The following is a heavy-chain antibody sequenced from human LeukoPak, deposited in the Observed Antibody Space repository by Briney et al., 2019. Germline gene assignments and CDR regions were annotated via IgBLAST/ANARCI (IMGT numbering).Heavy chain of an antibody. CDR1: GFTFGGYG. CDR2: IADVGSRA. V-gene: IGHV3-33*03. Sequence: GGSLRLSCAGSGFTFGGYGMHWFRQTPGKGLEWGAVIADVGSRAFYADSVKGRFTISRDNSKNTMSVQMDDLRAEDTAVYYCAKDSDDFWRANYMDVWGKGTTVTVSS. D-gene: IGHD3-3*01. CDR3: AKDSDDFWRANYMDV. J-gene: IGHJ6*03.